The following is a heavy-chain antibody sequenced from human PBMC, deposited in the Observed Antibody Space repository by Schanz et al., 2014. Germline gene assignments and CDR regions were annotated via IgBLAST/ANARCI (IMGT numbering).Heavy chain of an antibody. J-gene: IGHJ6*02. D-gene: IGHD2-21*01. V-gene: IGHV4-31*03. CDR3: ARHLSSYCGSDCYPYYYYYYGMDV. CDR2: IYYSGST. CDR1: GGSISSAGYY. Sequence: QVQLQESGPGLVKPSQTLSLTCTVSGGSISSAGYYWTWIRQHPGKGLEWIGYIYYSGSTYYNTSLKSRVTISVDTSMNQFSLKLSSVTAADTAVYYCARHLSSYCGSDCYPYYYYYYGMDVWGQGTTVTVSS.